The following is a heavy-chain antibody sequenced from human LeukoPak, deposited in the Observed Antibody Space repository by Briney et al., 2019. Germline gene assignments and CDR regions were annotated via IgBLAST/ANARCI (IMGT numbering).Heavy chain of an antibody. J-gene: IGHJ2*01. CDR2: IIPIFGTA. CDR1: GGTFSSYA. D-gene: IGHD2-21*02. Sequence: SVKVSCKASGGTFSSYAISWVRQAPGQGLEWMGGIIPIFGTANYAQKFQGRVTITADESTSTAYMELSSLRAEDTAVYYCAKLGGRGDPSYWYFDLWGRGTLVTVSS. CDR3: AKLGGRGDPSYWYFDL. V-gene: IGHV1-69*01.